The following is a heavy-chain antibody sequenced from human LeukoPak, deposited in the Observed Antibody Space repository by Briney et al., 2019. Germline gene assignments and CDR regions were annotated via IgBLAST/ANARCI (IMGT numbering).Heavy chain of an antibody. V-gene: IGHV3-23*01. CDR1: GFTFSNYA. D-gene: IGHD3-10*01. CDR2: ISGSGGST. J-gene: IGHJ4*02. Sequence: GGSLRLSCTASGFTFSNYAMSWVRQAPGKGLEWVSAISGSGGSTYYSDSVKGRFTISRDNSKNTLYLQMNSLRAEDTAVYYCAKDITMVRGVLSSFDYWGQGTLVTVSS. CDR3: AKDITMVRGVLSSFDY.